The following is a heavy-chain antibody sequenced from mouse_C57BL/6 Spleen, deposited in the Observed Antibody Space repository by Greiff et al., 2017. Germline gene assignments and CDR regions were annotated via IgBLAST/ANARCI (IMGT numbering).Heavy chain of an antibody. Sequence: QVQLQQPGAELVMPGASVKLSCKASGYTFTSYWMHWVKQRPGQGLEWIGKIDPSDSNTNYNQKFKGKSTLTVDKSSSTAYMQLSSLTSEDSAVSSYDCSRTAVEASGGAMDYWGQGTSVTVSS. CDR3: DCSRTAVEASGGAMDY. CDR2: IDPSDSNT. CDR1: GYTFTSYW. J-gene: IGHJ4*01. V-gene: IGHV1-69*01. D-gene: IGHD1-2*01.